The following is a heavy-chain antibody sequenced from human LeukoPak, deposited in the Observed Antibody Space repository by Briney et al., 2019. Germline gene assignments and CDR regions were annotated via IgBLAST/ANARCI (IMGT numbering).Heavy chain of an antibody. V-gene: IGHV3-30*18. Sequence: PGGSLRLSCAASGFTFSSYGMHWVRQAPGKGLEWVAVISYDGSNKYYADSVKGRFTISRDNSKNTLYLQMNSLRAEDTAVYYCAKGMGYSPGWFDPWGQGTLVTVSS. D-gene: IGHD5-18*01. CDR2: ISYDGSNK. CDR3: AKGMGYSPGWFDP. J-gene: IGHJ5*02. CDR1: GFTFSSYG.